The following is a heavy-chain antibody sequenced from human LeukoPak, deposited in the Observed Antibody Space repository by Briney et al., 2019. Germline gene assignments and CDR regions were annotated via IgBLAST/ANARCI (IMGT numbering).Heavy chain of an antibody. J-gene: IGHJ3*02. CDR3: AKFGYSGSTDTFDI. CDR1: GFTFSSYG. CDR2: ISYDGSNK. Sequence: GGSLRLSCAASGFTFSSYGMHWVRQAPGKGLEWVAVISYDGSNKYYADSVKGRFTISRDNSKNTLYLQMNSLRAEDTAVYYCAKFGYSGSTDTFDIWGQGTMVTVSS. V-gene: IGHV3-30*18. D-gene: IGHD1-26*01.